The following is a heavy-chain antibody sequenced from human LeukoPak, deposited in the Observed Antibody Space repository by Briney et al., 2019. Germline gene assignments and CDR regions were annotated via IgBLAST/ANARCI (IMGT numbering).Heavy chain of an antibody. Sequence: SETLSLTCTVSGGSISSYYWSWIRQPPGKGLEWIGNIYYSGSTNYNPSLKSRVTISVDTSKNQFSLKLSSVTAADTAVYYCARLTVNITMVRGALPHMDVWGKGTTVTISS. V-gene: IGHV4-59*01. CDR3: ARLTVNITMVRGALPHMDV. CDR1: GGSISSYY. D-gene: IGHD3-10*01. CDR2: IYYSGST. J-gene: IGHJ6*03.